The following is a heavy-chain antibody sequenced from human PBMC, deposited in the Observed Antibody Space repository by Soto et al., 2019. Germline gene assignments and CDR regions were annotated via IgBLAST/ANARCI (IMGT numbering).Heavy chain of an antibody. CDR1: GFTFSSYA. V-gene: IGHV3-23*01. CDR2: ISGSGGST. D-gene: IGHD3-22*01. CDR3: AKDISPYYYDSSGSGTYGMDV. Sequence: LRLSCAASGFTFSSYAMSWVRQAPGKGLEWVSAISGSGGSTYYADSVKGRFTISRDNSKNTLYLQMNSLRAEDTAVYYCAKDISPYYYDSSGSGTYGMDVWGQGTTVTVSS. J-gene: IGHJ6*02.